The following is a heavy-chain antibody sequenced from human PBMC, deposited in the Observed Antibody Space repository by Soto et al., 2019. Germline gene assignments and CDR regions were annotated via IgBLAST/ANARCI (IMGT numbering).Heavy chain of an antibody. J-gene: IGHJ6*02. CDR1: GFTFSSYW. CDR3: ARVKQPPDFYYYYGMDV. CDR2: IKQDGSEK. Sequence: GGSLRLSCAASGFTFSSYWMSWVRQAPGKGLEWVANIKQDGSEKYYVDSVKGRFTISRDNAKNSLYLQMSSLRAEDTAVYYCARVKQPPDFYYYYGMDVWGQGTTVTVSS. V-gene: IGHV3-7*01. D-gene: IGHD3-3*01.